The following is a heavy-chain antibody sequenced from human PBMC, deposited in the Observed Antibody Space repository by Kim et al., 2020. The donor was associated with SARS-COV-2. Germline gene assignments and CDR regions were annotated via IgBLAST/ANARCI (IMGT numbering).Heavy chain of an antibody. J-gene: IGHJ4*02. D-gene: IGHD3-22*01. CDR3: AREVYDSSGFFDY. V-gene: IGHV1-18*01. Sequence: YAPKRQGRVTMTTDTSTSTAYMGLRRLRSDDTAVYYCAREVYDSSGFFDYWGQGTLVTVSS.